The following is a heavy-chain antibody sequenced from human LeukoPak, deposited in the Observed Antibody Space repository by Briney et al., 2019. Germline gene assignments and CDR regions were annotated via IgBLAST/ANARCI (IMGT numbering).Heavy chain of an antibody. J-gene: IGHJ4*02. CDR1: GGSIGSNY. Sequence: SETLSLTCTVSGGSIGSNYSSWIRQSPGKGLEWIGYIYYSRSTNYNPSLKSRVTISVDTSKNQFSLKLSSVTAADTAVYYCARDYASSGYYDYWGQGTLVTVSS. CDR3: ARDYASSGYYDY. CDR2: IYYSRST. D-gene: IGHD3-22*01. V-gene: IGHV4-59*01.